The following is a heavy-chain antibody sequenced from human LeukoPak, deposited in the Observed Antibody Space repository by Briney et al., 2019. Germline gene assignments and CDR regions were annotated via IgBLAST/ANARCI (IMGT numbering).Heavy chain of an antibody. CDR2: IYSGGTT. Sequence: GGSLRLSCAASGFTFSNYAMTWVRQAPGKGLAWLSVIYSGGTTYYADSVKGRFTISRDNSKNTVYLQMNSLRVEDTAVYYCTRGGSVPATRSFDYWGQGTLVAVSS. CDR1: GFTFSNYA. V-gene: IGHV3-66*01. D-gene: IGHD6-19*01. CDR3: TRGGSVPATRSFDY. J-gene: IGHJ4*02.